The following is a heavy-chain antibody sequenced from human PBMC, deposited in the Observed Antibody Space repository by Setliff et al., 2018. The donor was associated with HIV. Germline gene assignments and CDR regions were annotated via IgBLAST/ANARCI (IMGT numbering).Heavy chain of an antibody. D-gene: IGHD3-9*01. Sequence: PGGSLRLSCAASGFTFSSAWMGWVRQAPAKGLEWVANISPDGSATYYVDSVKGRFTISRDNAKNSLSLQMNSLRAEDTAVYYCARDDYDISTGYYPDWGQGTLVTVSS. V-gene: IGHV3-7*01. CDR1: GFTFSSAW. CDR2: ISPDGSAT. CDR3: ARDDYDISTGYYPD. J-gene: IGHJ4*02.